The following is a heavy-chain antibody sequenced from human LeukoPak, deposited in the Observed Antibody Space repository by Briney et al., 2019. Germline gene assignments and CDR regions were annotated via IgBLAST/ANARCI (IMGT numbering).Heavy chain of an antibody. CDR3: VRHAATRHNYGMDV. D-gene: IGHD2-15*01. Sequence: PSETLSLTCTVSGGSTSYYYWSWIRQPPGKGLEWIGHIYHSGSTNYNPSFKSRVTISVDTSKNHFSLELSSVTAADTAVYYCVRHAATRHNYGMDVWGRGTTVTVSS. CDR1: GGSTSYYY. CDR2: IYHSGST. J-gene: IGHJ6*02. V-gene: IGHV4-59*08.